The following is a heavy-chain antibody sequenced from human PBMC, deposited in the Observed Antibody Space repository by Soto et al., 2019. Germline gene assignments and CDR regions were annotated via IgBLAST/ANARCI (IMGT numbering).Heavy chain of an antibody. V-gene: IGHV3-53*01. CDR2: IYSGGST. CDR3: ARVNYYYGSGSSTPRYYGMDV. D-gene: IGHD3-10*01. Sequence: GSLELSSAASGFTISSNYMSWVRQAPGKGLEWVSVIYSGGSTYYADSVKGRFTISRDNSKNTLYLQMNSLRAEDTAVYYCARVNYYYGSGSSTPRYYGMDVWGQGTTVTVS. CDR1: GFTISSNY. J-gene: IGHJ6*02.